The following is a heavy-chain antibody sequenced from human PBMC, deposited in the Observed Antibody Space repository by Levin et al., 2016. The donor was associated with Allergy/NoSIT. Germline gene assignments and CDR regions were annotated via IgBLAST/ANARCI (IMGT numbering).Heavy chain of an antibody. J-gene: IGHJ6*02. CDR3: AKVNYYGSGTYYGMDV. D-gene: IGHD3-10*01. V-gene: IGHV3-49*03. CDR2: IKSKAYGGAT. Sequence: GGSLRLSCTASGFTFGDYTMSWFRQAPGKGLEWVGFIKSKAYGGATYYADSVEGRFTISRDNSKNTLYLQMNSLRAEDTAVYYCAKVNYYGSGTYYGMDVWGQGTTVTVSS. CDR1: GFTFGDYT.